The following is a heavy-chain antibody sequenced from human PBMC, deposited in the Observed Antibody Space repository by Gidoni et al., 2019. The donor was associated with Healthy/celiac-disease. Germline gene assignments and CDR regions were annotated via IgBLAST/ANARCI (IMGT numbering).Heavy chain of an antibody. J-gene: IGHJ4*02. CDR1: GGSFSVYY. V-gene: IGHV4-34*01. CDR3: ARGVDTAMVKGGYYFDY. CDR2: INHSGST. Sequence: QVQLQQWGAGLLKPSETLSLTCAVYGGSFSVYYWSWIRQPPGKGLEWIGEINHSGSTNYNPSLKSRVTISVDTSKNQFSLKLSSVTAADTAVYYCARGVDTAMVKGGYYFDYWGQGTLVTVSS. D-gene: IGHD5-18*01.